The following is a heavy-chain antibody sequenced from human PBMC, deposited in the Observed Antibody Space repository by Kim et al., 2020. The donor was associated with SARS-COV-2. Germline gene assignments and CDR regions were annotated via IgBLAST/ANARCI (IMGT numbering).Heavy chain of an antibody. CDR3: ARDNTRSYGMDV. Sequence: SETLSLTCAVYGGSFSGYYWSWIRQPPGKGLEWIGEINHSGSTNYNPSLKSRVTISVDTSKNQFSLKLSSVTAADTAVYYCARDNTRSYGMDVWGQGTTVTVSS. J-gene: IGHJ6*02. CDR1: GGSFSGYY. V-gene: IGHV4-34*01. CDR2: INHSGST.